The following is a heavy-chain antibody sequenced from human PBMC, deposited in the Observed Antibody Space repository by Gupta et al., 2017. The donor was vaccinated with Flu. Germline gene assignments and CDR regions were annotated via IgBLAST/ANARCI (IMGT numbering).Heavy chain of an antibody. V-gene: IGHV3-23*01. CDR2: ISNSGTTS. CDR3: VRDRCETFSCPEF. J-gene: IGHJ1*01. D-gene: IGHD2-15*01. CDR1: GFTFANYA. Sequence: EVQLLESGGGLVQPGGSLRLSCTTSGFTFANYALTWVRQAPGRGLEWVSCISNSGTTSHYADSVRGRFTISRDNSKNTVYLRMNILRAEDTAIYYCVRDRCETFSCPEFCGQGTLVTVSS.